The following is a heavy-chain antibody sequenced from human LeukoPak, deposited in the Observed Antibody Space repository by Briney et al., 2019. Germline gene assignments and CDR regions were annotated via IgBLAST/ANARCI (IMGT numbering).Heavy chain of an antibody. CDR1: GFTFSSYA. CDR2: ISYRGTDK. CDR3: ARDSRWVSYCSSANCYHDTFDI. V-gene: IGHV3-30-3*01. D-gene: IGHD2-2*01. J-gene: IGHJ3*02. Sequence: PGTSPRLSCAASGFTFSSYALDWVRQAPGKGLEWVSAISYRGTDKYYADSVKGRFTISRDNSKNTLYLQMNSLRAEDTAVYYCARDSRWVSYCSSANCYHDTFDIWGQGTMVTVSS.